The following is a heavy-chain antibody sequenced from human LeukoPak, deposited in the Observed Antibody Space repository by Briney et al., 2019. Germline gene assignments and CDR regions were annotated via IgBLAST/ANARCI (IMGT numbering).Heavy chain of an antibody. D-gene: IGHD1-26*01. CDR3: ARVGIVGATGYFDN. CDR2: LRNKANSYTT. Sequence: GGSLRLSCAASGFTFSDHYMDWVRQAPGKGLEWVGRLRNKANSYTTEYAASVKGRFITSRDDSKNSLYLRMNSLKTEDTAVYYCARVGIVGATGYFDNWGRGTLVTVSS. J-gene: IGHJ4*02. V-gene: IGHV3-72*01. CDR1: GFTFSDHY.